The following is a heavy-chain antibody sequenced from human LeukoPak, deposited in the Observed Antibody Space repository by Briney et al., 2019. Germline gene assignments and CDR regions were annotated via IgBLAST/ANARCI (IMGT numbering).Heavy chain of an antibody. CDR2: ISAYNGAT. Sequence: ASVRVSCEASGDTFTSYGFTWVRQAPGQGLEWMGWISAYNGATDYARILQGRVIMTAETSTSTVSMELRSLTSDDTAVYYCARCWSYDRGYCDYWGQGTLVTVSS. CDR3: ARCWSYDRGYCDY. J-gene: IGHJ4*02. V-gene: IGHV1-18*01. CDR1: GDTFTSYG. D-gene: IGHD5-12*01.